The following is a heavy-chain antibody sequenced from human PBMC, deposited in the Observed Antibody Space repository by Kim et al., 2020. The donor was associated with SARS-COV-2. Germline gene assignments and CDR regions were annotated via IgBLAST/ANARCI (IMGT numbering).Heavy chain of an antibody. Sequence: SETLSLTCAVYGGSFSGYYWSWIRQPPGKGLEWIGEINHSGSTNYNPSLKSRVTISVDTSKNQFSLKLSSVTAADTAVYYCARGRLYYYGSGSYSYYYYG. J-gene: IGHJ6*01. CDR2: INHSGST. CDR1: GGSFSGYY. V-gene: IGHV4-34*01. D-gene: IGHD3-10*01. CDR3: ARGRLYYYGSGSYSYYYYG.